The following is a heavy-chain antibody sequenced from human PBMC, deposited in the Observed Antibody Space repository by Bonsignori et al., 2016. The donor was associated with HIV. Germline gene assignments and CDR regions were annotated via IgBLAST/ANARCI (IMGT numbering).Heavy chain of an antibody. V-gene: IGHV4-38-2*01. J-gene: IGHJ5*01. CDR1: GSSISNDYY. Sequence: SETLSLTCAVSGSSISNDYYWGWIRQPPGKGLEWIGSIYHGESTYNPSLKSRVTISVDTSKNQFSLKLSSVTAADTAVYYCARPGYYDTHLFDSWGRGTLVTVSS. CDR2: IYHGEST. CDR3: ARPGYYDTHLFDS. D-gene: IGHD3-22*01.